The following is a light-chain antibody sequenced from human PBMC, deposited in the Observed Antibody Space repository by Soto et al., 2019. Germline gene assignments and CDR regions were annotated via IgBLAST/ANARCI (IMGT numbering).Light chain of an antibody. Sequence: DIPMTQSPSSVSASVGDRVTITCRASQGINSWLAWYQQKSGKAPKLLIYSASSLVSGVPSRFSGSGSGTDFTLTISSLQPEDFATYYCQQANTFALTFGGGTKVEIK. CDR3: QQANTFALT. J-gene: IGKJ4*01. V-gene: IGKV1-12*01. CDR1: QGINSW. CDR2: SAS.